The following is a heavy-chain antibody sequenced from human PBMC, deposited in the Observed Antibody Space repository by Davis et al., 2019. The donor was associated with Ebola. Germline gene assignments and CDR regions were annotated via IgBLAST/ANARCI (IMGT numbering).Heavy chain of an antibody. V-gene: IGHV3-53*05. CDR2: IYDQTT. D-gene: IGHD6-19*01. CDR3: ATTQWLREFDN. J-gene: IGHJ4*02. CDR1: GFTVSSNH. Sequence: GESLKISCAASGFTVSSNHMSWVRQAPGKGLEWVSVIYDQTTAYADSVRGRFIISRDKSNNPLYLDMNSLRVDDTAVYYCATTQWLREFDNWGQGTLVTVSS.